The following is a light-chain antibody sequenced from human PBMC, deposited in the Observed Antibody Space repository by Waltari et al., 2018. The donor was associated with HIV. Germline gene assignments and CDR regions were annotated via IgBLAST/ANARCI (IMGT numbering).Light chain of an antibody. Sequence: EIVLTQSPATLSLSPGERATLSCGASQTVASSYFAWYQQKPGLAPRLIMYDASSRATGIPDRFSGRGSGTDFTLTISRVEPEDIAVYYCQQYGDSPRTFGQGTKVEIK. CDR3: QQYGDSPRT. J-gene: IGKJ1*01. V-gene: IGKV3D-20*01. CDR1: QTVASSY. CDR2: DAS.